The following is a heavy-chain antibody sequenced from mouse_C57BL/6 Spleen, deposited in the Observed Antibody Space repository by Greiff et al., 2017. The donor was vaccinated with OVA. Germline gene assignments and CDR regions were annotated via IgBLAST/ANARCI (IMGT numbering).Heavy chain of an antibody. CDR3: AREGYYGSSFNY. CDR2: INPGSGGT. V-gene: IGHV1-54*01. CDR1: GYAFTNYL. D-gene: IGHD1-1*01. Sequence: VQLQQSGAELVRPGTSVKVSCKASGYAFTNYLIEWVKQRPGQGLEWIGVINPGSGGTNYNEKVKGKATLTADKSSSTAYMQLSSLTSEDSAVYFCAREGYYGSSFNYWGQGTTLTVSS. J-gene: IGHJ2*01.